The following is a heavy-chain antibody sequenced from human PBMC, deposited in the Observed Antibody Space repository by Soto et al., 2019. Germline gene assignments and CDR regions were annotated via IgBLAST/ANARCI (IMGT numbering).Heavy chain of an antibody. J-gene: IGHJ1*01. Sequence: LGESLQIWCKGSGYRFTSYWGAWVRQMPGKGLELMGVIYPGDSDIRYSPSFQGQVTISADKSISTAYMQWSSLKASDSAMYFCARHYFFVRTYDCPPNAHSPSAFRGKGTPVPV. CDR2: IYPGDSDI. CDR1: GYRFTSYW. D-gene: IGHD2-21*02. CDR3: ARHYFFVRTYDCPPNAHSPSAF. V-gene: IGHV5-51*01.